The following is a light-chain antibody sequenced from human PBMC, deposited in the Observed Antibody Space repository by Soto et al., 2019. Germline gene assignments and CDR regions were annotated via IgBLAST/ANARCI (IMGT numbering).Light chain of an antibody. J-gene: IGLJ3*02. CDR2: GDN. CDR1: SSNIGAGYD. Sequence: QSVLTQPPSVSGAPGQTVTISCTGSSSNIGAGYDVHWYQQLPGTAPKLLIYGDNNRPSGVPDRFSGSKSGTSASLAITGLQAEDEADYYCQSYDSSLSAWVFGGGTQLTVL. V-gene: IGLV1-40*01. CDR3: QSYDSSLSAWV.